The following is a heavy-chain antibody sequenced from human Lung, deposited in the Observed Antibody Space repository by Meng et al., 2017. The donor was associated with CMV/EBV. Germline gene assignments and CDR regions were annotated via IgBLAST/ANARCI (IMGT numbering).Heavy chain of an antibody. CDR2: IPHRGSS. J-gene: IGHJ1*01. V-gene: IGHV4-4*02. Sequence: QGREPGPAPVNPSETLSLTCAVSGDSITNHNWWAWVRQPPGKGLEWIGEIPHRGSSAYNPSLKSRVSMSIDKSKNQFSLKLTSVTAADTAVYHCLRRSGGSVWGQGTLVTVSS. D-gene: IGHD3-10*01. CDR3: LRRSGGSV. CDR1: GDSITNHNW.